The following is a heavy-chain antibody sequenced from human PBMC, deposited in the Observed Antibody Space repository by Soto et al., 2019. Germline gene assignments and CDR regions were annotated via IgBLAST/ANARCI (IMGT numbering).Heavy chain of an antibody. D-gene: IGHD6-13*01. CDR3: AKRGYSSSWYYFDY. CDR2: ISYDGSNK. J-gene: IGHJ4*02. CDR1: GFTFSSYG. V-gene: IGHV3-30*18. Sequence: PGGSLRLSCAASGFTFSSYGMHWVRQAPGKGLEWVAVISYDGSNKYYADSVKGRFTISRDNSKNTLYLQMNSLRAEDTAVYYCAKRGYSSSWYYFDYWGQGTLVTVSS.